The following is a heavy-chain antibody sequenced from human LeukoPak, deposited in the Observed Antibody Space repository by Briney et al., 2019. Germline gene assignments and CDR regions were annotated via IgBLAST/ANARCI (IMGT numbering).Heavy chain of an antibody. D-gene: IGHD3-10*01. CDR3: AKDDYGSGSYYEFDY. Sequence: GGSLRLSCAASGFTFSSYAMHWVRQAPGKGLEWVAVISYDGSNKYYADSVKGRFTISRDNSKNTLYLQMNSLRAEDTAVYYCAKDDYGSGSYYEFDYWGQGTLVTVSS. V-gene: IGHV3-30*04. CDR2: ISYDGSNK. CDR1: GFTFSSYA. J-gene: IGHJ4*02.